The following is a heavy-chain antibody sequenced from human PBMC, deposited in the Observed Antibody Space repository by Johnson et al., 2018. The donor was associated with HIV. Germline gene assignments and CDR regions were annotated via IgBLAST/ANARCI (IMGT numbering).Heavy chain of an antibody. CDR3: ASEVEYSNLGGV. D-gene: IGHD6-6*01. V-gene: IGHV3-11*01. Sequence: QVQLVESGGGLVQPGGSLRLSCAASGFTVSSNYMSWIRQAPGKGLEWVSYISSSGSTIYYADSVKGRFTISRDNSKNTLYLEMNSLRAEDTAVYNCASEVEYSNLGGVWGQGTMVTVSS. J-gene: IGHJ3*01. CDR1: GFTVSSNY. CDR2: ISSSGSTI.